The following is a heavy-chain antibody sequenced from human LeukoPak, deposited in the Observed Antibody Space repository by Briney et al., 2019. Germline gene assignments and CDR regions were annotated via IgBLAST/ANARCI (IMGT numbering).Heavy chain of an antibody. D-gene: IGHD3-10*01. CDR3: ARVSMGSGDAFDI. CDR2: ISYSGST. Sequence: SETLSLTCTVSGGSISSYYWNWIRQPPGKGLEWIGYISYSGSTNYNPSLKSRVTISVDTSKNQFSLKLSSVTAADTAVYYCARVSMGSGDAFDIWGQGTMVTVSS. V-gene: IGHV4-59*12. J-gene: IGHJ3*02. CDR1: GGSISSYY.